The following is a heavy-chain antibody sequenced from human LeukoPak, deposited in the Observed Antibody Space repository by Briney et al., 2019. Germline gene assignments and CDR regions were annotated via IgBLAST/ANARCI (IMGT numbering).Heavy chain of an antibody. Sequence: GGSLRLSCAASGFTFSSYAMHWVRQAPGKGLEWVAVISYDGSNKYYADSVKGRFIISRDNSKNTLYLQMNSLRAEDTAVYCCARAPPPYDFWSGKGWFDPWGQGTLVTVSS. CDR3: ARAPPPYDFWSGKGWFDP. CDR2: ISYDGSNK. CDR1: GFTFSSYA. D-gene: IGHD3-3*01. V-gene: IGHV3-30-3*01. J-gene: IGHJ5*02.